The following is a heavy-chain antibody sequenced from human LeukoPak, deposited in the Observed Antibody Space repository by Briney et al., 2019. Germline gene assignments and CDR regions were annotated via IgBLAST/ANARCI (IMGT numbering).Heavy chain of an antibody. Sequence: GGSLRLSCAASGFTVSTNYMSWVRQAPGKGLEWVAVIWYDGSNKYYADSVKGRFTISRDNSKNTLYLQMNSLRAEDTAVYYCARDGGDIVVVPAAIWAYYYYGMDVWGQGTTVTVSS. J-gene: IGHJ6*02. CDR2: IWYDGSNK. CDR1: GFTVSTNY. V-gene: IGHV3-33*08. D-gene: IGHD2-2*01. CDR3: ARDGGDIVVVPAAIWAYYYYGMDV.